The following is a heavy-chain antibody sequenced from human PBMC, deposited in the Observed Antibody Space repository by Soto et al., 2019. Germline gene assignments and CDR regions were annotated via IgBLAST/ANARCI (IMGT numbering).Heavy chain of an antibody. CDR1: GVSISSGNW. CDR2: VYNDGSA. J-gene: IGHJ4*02. V-gene: IGHV4-4*02. D-gene: IGHD3-22*01. CDR3: ARLVYDSRLNYLYFDH. Sequence: SETLSLTCDVSGVSISSGNWWSWVRQLPGKGLEWIAEVYNDGSANYHPSLESRATIPVDRSKNQFSLRLSSVTAADTGKYYCARLVYDSRLNYLYFDHWGQGTLVTVSS.